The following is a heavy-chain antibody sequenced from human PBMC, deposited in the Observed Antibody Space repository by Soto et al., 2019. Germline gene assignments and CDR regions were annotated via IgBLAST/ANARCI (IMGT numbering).Heavy chain of an antibody. CDR3: ARARYCASPSCYKHYYYGMDT. CDR2: ISTYNSRT. D-gene: IGHD2-2*02. J-gene: IGHJ6*02. Sequence: QDQLVQSGAEVKKPGASVKISCEASGYTFTSHGISWVRQAPGQGLEWLGWISTYNSRTHYAQKVQGRVTMTTDTSTSTAYLDLRSLTFDDTAVYYCARARYCASPSCYKHYYYGMDTWGQGTTATVSS. V-gene: IGHV1-18*04. CDR1: GYTFTSHG.